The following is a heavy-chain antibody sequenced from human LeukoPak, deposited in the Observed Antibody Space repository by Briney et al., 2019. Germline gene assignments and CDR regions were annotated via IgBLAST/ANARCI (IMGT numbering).Heavy chain of an antibody. CDR1: GFTFDDNA. Sequence: GGSLRLSCAASGFTFDDNAMHWVRQAPGKGLEWVSGISWNSGSIAYAESVRGRFTISRDNAKNSLYLQMSSLRAEDTAFYYCLKASYGGDYPYWGQGTLVTVSS. D-gene: IGHD4-23*01. V-gene: IGHV3-9*01. CDR3: LKASYGGDYPY. CDR2: ISWNSGSI. J-gene: IGHJ4*02.